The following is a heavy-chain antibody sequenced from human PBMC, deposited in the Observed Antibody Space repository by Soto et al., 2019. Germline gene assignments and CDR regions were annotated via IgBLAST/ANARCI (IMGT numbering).Heavy chain of an antibody. V-gene: IGHV3-30*18. CDR2: ISYDGSNK. CDR3: AKDFLRGLRGVYFDY. D-gene: IGHD4-17*01. Sequence: GGSLRLSCAASGFTFSSYGMHWVRQAPGKGLEWVAVISYDGSNKYYADSVKGRFTISRDDSKNTLYLQMNSLRAEDTAVYYCAKDFLRGLRGVYFDYWGQGTLVTVSS. CDR1: GFTFSSYG. J-gene: IGHJ4*02.